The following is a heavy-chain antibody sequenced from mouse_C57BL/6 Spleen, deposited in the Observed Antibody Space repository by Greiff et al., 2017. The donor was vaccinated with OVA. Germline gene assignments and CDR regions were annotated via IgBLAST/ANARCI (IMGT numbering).Heavy chain of an antibody. CDR2: ILPGSGST. CDR3: ARKEPPYGNYEAY. J-gene: IGHJ3*01. CDR1: GYTFTGYW. V-gene: IGHV1-9*01. Sequence: VKVVESGAELMKPGASVKLSCKATGYTFTGYWIEWVKQRPGHGLEWIGEILPGSGSTNYNEKFKGKATFTADTSSNTAYMQLSSLTTEDSAIYYCARKEPPYGNYEAYWGQGTLVTVSA. D-gene: IGHD2-1*01.